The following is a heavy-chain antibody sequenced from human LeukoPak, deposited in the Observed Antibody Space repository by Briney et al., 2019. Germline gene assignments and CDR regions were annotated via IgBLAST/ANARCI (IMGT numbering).Heavy chain of an antibody. J-gene: IGHJ4*02. CDR1: GFTFDDYA. D-gene: IGHD4-17*01. CDR3: ATTVTQGGY. Sequence: PGRSLRLSCAASGFTFDDYAMHWVRQAPGKGLEWVSSISSSSSYIYYADSVKGRFTISRDNAKNSLYLQMNSLRAEDTAVYYCATTVTQGGYWGQGTLVTVSS. CDR2: ISSSSSYI. V-gene: IGHV3-21*01.